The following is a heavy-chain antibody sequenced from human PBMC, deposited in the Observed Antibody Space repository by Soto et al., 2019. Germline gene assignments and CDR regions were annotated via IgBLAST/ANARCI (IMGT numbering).Heavy chain of an antibody. V-gene: IGHV3-64D*08. CDR2: ISSNGGST. D-gene: IGHD2-15*01. J-gene: IGHJ4*02. CDR1: GFTFSSYA. Sequence: GGSLRLSCSASGFTFSSYAMHWVRQAPGKGLEYVSAISSNGGSTYYADSVKGRLTISRDNSKNTLYLQMSSLRAEDTAVYYCVKDSPGYCSGGSCYDYFDYWGQGTLVTVSS. CDR3: VKDSPGYCSGGSCYDYFDY.